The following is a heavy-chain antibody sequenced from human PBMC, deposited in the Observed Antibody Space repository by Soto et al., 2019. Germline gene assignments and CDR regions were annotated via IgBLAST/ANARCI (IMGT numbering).Heavy chain of an antibody. Sequence: GGSLRLSCAASGFTFSSYAMSWVRQAPGKGLEWVSAISGSGGSTYYADSVKGRFTISRDNSKNKLYLQMNSLRAEDTAVYYCANGRGDFWSGYYSDEYWGQGPLVTVSS. CDR1: GFTFSSYA. D-gene: IGHD3-3*01. V-gene: IGHV3-23*01. CDR3: ANGRGDFWSGYYSDEY. CDR2: ISGSGGST. J-gene: IGHJ4*02.